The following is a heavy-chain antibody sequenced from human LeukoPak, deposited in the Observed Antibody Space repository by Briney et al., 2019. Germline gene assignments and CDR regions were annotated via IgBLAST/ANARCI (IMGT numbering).Heavy chain of an antibody. CDR2: IKEDGSEK. CDR3: ASGRQRGS. D-gene: IGHD6-25*01. J-gene: IGHJ5*02. Sequence: GGSLSLSCAASGFTFSNYWMSWVRQAPGKGLEWVANIKEDGSEKYYVDSVKGRFTISRDNARNSLYLQMNSLRAEDTAVYYCASGRQRGSWGQGTRVTVSS. V-gene: IGHV3-7*01. CDR1: GFTFSNYW.